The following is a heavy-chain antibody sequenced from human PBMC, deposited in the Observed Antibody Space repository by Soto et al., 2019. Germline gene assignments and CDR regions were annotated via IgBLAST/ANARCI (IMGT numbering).Heavy chain of an antibody. D-gene: IGHD2-8*01. J-gene: IGHJ4*02. CDR1: GFTFSSYS. V-gene: IGHV3-48*01. CDR3: ARDLNPRQEMLYALLGY. CDR2: ISRSSSMI. Sequence: EVQLVESGGGLVQPGGSLRLSCAASGFTFSSYSMNWVRQAPGKGLEWVSYISRSSSMIYYADSVKGRFTISRDKAKNSLYLQMNSLRAEDTAVYYCARDLNPRQEMLYALLGYWGQGTLVTVSS.